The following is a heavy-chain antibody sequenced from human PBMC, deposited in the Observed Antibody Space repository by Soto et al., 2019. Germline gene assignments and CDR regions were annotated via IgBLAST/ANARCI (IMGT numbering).Heavy chain of an antibody. D-gene: IGHD5-12*01. Sequence: GGSLRLSCAASGFTFSSYAMHWVRQAPGKGLEWVAVISYDGSNKYYADSVKGRFTISRDNSKNTLYLQMNSLRAEDTAVYYCARDGGYEGAYYYYGMDVWGQGTTVTVSS. CDR3: ARDGGYEGAYYYYGMDV. V-gene: IGHV3-30-3*01. CDR1: GFTFSSYA. J-gene: IGHJ6*02. CDR2: ISYDGSNK.